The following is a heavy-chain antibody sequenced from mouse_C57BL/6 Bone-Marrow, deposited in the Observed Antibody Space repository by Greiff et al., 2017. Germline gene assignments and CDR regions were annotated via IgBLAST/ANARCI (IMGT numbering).Heavy chain of an antibody. V-gene: IGHV2-5*01. J-gene: IGHJ3*01. Sequence: VKLVASGPGLVQPSQSLSITCPVSGFSLTSYGVHWVRPSPGKGLEWLGVVWRGGSTDYNAAFMSRLSITKDNSKSQVFFKMNSLQADDTAIYYCAIGYYWFAYWGQGTLVTVSA. CDR3: AIGYYWFAY. CDR2: VWRGGST. D-gene: IGHD2-3*01. CDR1: GFSLTSYG.